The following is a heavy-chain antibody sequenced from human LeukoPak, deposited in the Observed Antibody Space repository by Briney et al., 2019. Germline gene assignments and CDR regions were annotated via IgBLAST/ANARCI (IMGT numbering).Heavy chain of an antibody. CDR2: ISGSGGST. J-gene: IGHJ3*02. CDR1: GFTFSSYA. D-gene: IGHD3-16*01. V-gene: IGHV3-23*01. CDR3: AKLGFRLIGPDAFDI. Sequence: PGGSLRLSCAASGFTFSSYAMSWVRQAPGKRLEWVSAISGSGGSTYYADSVKGRFTISRDNSKNTLYLQMNSLRAEDTAVYYCAKLGFRLIGPDAFDIWGQGTMVTVSS.